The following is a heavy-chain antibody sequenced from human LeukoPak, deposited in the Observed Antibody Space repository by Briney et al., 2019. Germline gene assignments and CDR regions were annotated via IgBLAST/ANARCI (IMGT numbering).Heavy chain of an antibody. J-gene: IGHJ5*02. V-gene: IGHV1-69*13. CDR3: ARDLPQLFLVATEPLDNTPENWFDP. D-gene: IGHD5-12*01. CDR1: GGTFSSYA. CDR2: IIPIFGTA. Sequence: ASVKVSCKASGGTFSSYAISWVRQAPGQGLEWMGGIIPIFGTANYAQKFQGRVTITADESTSTAYMELSSLRSEDTAVYYCARDLPQLFLVATEPLDNTPENWFDPWGQGTLVTVSS.